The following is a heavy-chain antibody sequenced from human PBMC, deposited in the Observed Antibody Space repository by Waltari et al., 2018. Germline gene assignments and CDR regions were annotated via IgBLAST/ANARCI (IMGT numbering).Heavy chain of an antibody. Sequence: EVQLVESGGGLLPPGGSLRPPCPASGFPVRNKYMTWVRQAPGKGLEYVSVIYSDGRTYDAESVKGRFTISRDNSKNTLYLQMNSLRAEDTAVYFCAGRDNGFDFFDYWGQGTLVTVSS. V-gene: IGHV3-66*02. CDR3: AGRDNGFDFFDY. CDR2: IYSDGRT. CDR1: GFPVRNKY. J-gene: IGHJ4*02. D-gene: IGHD5-12*01.